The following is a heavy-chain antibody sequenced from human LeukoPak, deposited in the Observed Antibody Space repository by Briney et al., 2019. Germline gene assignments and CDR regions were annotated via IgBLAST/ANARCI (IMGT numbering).Heavy chain of an antibody. J-gene: IGHJ4*02. D-gene: IGHD3-10*01. CDR2: VYYSGTT. V-gene: IGHV4-59*08. Sequence: SETLSLTCIVSGGSISSYYWSWIRQPPGKGLEWIGYVYYSGTTNYTPSPKSRVTMSVDTSKNQFSLKLRSVTAADTAVYYCARHSGFASGRGEVDSWGQGSLVTVSS. CDR3: ARHSGFASGRGEVDS. CDR1: GGSISSYY.